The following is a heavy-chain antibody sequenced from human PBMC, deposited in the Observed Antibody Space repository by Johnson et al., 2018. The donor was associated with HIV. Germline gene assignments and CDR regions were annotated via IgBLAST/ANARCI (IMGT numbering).Heavy chain of an antibody. CDR2: ISGSGGST. CDR3: AKSDYPGIAVAGSAYDDAFDI. D-gene: IGHD6-19*01. Sequence: VQLVESGGGLVQPGGSLRLSCAASGFTFSSYAMSWVRQAPGKGLEWVSAISGSGGSTYYADSVKGRFTISRDNSKNTLYLQMNSLRVEDTAVYYCAKSDYPGIAVAGSAYDDAFDIWGQGTMVTVSS. CDR1: GFTFSSYA. V-gene: IGHV3-23*04. J-gene: IGHJ3*02.